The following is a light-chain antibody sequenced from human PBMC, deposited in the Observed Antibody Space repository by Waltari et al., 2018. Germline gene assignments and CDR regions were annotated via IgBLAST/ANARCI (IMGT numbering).Light chain of an antibody. CDR1: QSIGRY. CDR2: AAS. CDR3: QNHERLPAT. J-gene: IGKJ1*01. V-gene: IGKV3-20*01. Sequence: EIVLTQSPGTLSLSPGERATLSCRASQSIGRYLAWYQQKTDQAPRLLIYAASTRATGIPDRFSGSGSGTDFSLSISRLEPEDFAVYYCQNHERLPATFGQGTKVEIK.